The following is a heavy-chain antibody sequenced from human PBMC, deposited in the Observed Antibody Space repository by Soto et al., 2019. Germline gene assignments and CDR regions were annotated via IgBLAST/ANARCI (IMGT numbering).Heavy chain of an antibody. CDR2: IFYTGST. CDR3: GALCSSTWCYGMDV. J-gene: IGHJ6*02. CDR1: GGSISSYS. V-gene: IGHV4-59*01. D-gene: IGHD2-2*01. Sequence: ASETLSLTCTVSGGSISSYSWSWIRQPPGKGLEWIGDIFYTGSTNYNPSLKSRVTISVDTSKNQFSLKLSSVTAADTVVYYCGALCSSTWCYGMDVWGQGTTVTVSS.